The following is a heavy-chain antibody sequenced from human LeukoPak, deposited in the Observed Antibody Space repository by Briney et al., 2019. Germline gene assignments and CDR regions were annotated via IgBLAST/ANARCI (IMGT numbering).Heavy chain of an antibody. V-gene: IGHV1-8*01. CDR2: MNPNSGNT. CDR3: ARGPYYDSSGYYGYNWFDP. Sequence: ASVKVSCKASGYTFTSYDINWVRQATGQGLEWMGWMNPNSGNTGYAQKFQGGVTMTRNTSISTAYMELSSLRSEDTAVYYCARGPYYDSSGYYGYNWFDPWGQGTLATVSS. J-gene: IGHJ5*02. D-gene: IGHD3-22*01. CDR1: GYTFTSYD.